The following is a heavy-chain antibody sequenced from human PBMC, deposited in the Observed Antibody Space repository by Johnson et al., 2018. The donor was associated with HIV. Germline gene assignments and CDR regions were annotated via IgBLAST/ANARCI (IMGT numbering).Heavy chain of an antibody. CDR3: ARVREMATNRRAFDI. V-gene: IGHV3-66*01. Sequence: MLLVESGGGLVQPGGSLRLSCAASGFTVSSNYMSWVRQAPGKGLEWVSVIYSGGGTYYADSVRGRFTISRDNAQNTLNLQINTLRAEDTAVYYCARVREMATNRRAFDIWGQGTMVTVSS. CDR2: IYSGGGT. CDR1: GFTVSSNY. J-gene: IGHJ3*02. D-gene: IGHD5-24*01.